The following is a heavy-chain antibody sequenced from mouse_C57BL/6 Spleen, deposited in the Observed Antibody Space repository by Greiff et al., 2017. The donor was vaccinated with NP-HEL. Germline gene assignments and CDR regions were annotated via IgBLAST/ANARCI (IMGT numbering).Heavy chain of an antibody. J-gene: IGHJ3*01. D-gene: IGHD2-4*01. V-gene: IGHV5-4*03. CDR1: GFTFSSYA. CDR2: ISDGGSYT. CDR3: AYDYDGGPFAY. Sequence: EVKLVESGGGLVKPGGSLKLSCAASGFTFSSYAMSWVRQTPEKRLEWVATISDGGSYTYYPDNVKGRFTISRDNAKNNLYLQMSHLKSEDTAMYYCAYDYDGGPFAYWGQGTLVTVSA.